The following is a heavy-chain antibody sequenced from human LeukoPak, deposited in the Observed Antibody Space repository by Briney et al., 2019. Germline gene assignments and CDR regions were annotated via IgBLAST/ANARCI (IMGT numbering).Heavy chain of an antibody. CDR2: IKQDGSEK. D-gene: IGHD2-21*01. J-gene: IGHJ4*02. CDR1: GFTFTTYW. CDR3: ARESRTYSLDY. V-gene: IGHV3-7*01. Sequence: GGSLRLSCAASGFTFTTYWMTWVRQAPGKGLEWVANIKQDGSEKYYVDSVKGRFTISRDNAKNSLYLQMNSLRAEDTAVYYCARESRTYSLDYWGQGTLVTVSS.